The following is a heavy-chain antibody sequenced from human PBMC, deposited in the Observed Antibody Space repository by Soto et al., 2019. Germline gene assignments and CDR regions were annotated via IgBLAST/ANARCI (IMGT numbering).Heavy chain of an antibody. CDR2: IWYDGSNK. CDR1: GFTFSSYG. V-gene: IGHV3-33*01. CDR3: ARDVPPPYSSSWFAMDV. J-gene: IGHJ6*03. D-gene: IGHD6-13*01. Sequence: QVQLVESGGGVVQPGRSLRLSCAASGFTFSSYGMHWVRQAPGKGLEWVAVIWYDGSNKYYADSVKGRFTISRDNSKNTLDRQMNSLRAEYTAVYYCARDVPPPYSSSWFAMDVWGKGTTVTVSS.